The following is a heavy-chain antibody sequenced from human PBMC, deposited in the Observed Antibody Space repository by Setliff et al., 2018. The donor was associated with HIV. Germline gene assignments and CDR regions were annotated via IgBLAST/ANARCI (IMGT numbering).Heavy chain of an antibody. CDR1: GDSISSNNYY. Sequence: PSETLSLTCTVSGDSISSNNYYWSWIRQPAGEVLEYIGRVHSTGTTIYNPSLTSPVTMSVDPSKNQLSLKLRSVSAAYTAVYYCARARITMTGGRLEPYAFDRWGQGTKVTVSS. V-gene: IGHV4-61*02. D-gene: IGHD3-22*01. J-gene: IGHJ3*01. CDR2: VHSTGTT. CDR3: ARARITMTGGRLEPYAFDR.